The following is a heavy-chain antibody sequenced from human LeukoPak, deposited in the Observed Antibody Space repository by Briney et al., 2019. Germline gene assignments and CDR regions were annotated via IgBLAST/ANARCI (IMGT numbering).Heavy chain of an antibody. Sequence: GSLRLSCSASGFTFSNDWMCWVRQAPGKGLEWVANINQDESKKYYADSVKGRFTISRDNAKNSLYLQMSSLTAEDTAIYYCARDHAYRADYWGQGTLVTVSS. J-gene: IGHJ4*02. D-gene: IGHD2-2*01. CDR3: ARDHAYRADY. CDR2: INQDESKK. CDR1: GFTFSNDW. V-gene: IGHV3-7*01.